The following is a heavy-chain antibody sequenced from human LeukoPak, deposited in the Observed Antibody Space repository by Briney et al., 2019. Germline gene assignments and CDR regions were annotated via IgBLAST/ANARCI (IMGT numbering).Heavy chain of an antibody. CDR1: GGSISSYY. CDR2: IYYSGST. J-gene: IGHJ5*02. Sequence: PSETLSLTCTVSGGSISSYYWSWIRQPPGEGLEWIGYIYYSGSTNYNPSLKSRVTISVDTSKNQFSLKLSSVTAADTAVYYCARGGYSVHWFDPWGQGTLVTVSS. V-gene: IGHV4-59*01. CDR3: ARGGYSVHWFDP. D-gene: IGHD5/OR15-5a*01.